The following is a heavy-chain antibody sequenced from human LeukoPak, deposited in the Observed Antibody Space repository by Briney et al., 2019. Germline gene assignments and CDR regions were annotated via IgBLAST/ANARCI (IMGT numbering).Heavy chain of an antibody. Sequence: GGSLRLSCAASGFTFSSYAMSWVRQAPGKGLGWVSAISGSGGSTYYADSVKGRFTISRDNSKNTLYLQMNSLRAEDTAVYYCAKGTFDILTGLSTNWFDPWGQGTLVTVSS. CDR3: AKGTFDILTGLSTNWFDP. CDR1: GFTFSSYA. CDR2: ISGSGGST. D-gene: IGHD3-9*01. V-gene: IGHV3-23*01. J-gene: IGHJ5*02.